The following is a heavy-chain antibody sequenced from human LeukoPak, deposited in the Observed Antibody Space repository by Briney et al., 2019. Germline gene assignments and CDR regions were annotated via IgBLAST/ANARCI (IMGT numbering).Heavy chain of an antibody. J-gene: IGHJ3*02. CDR2: IWYDGSNK. CDR3: ARVKIGNDILTGPWDAFDI. Sequence: GGSLRLSCAASGFTFSSYGMHWVRQAPGKGLEWVAVIWYDGSNKYYADSVKGRFTVSRDNSKNTVYLQMNSLRAEDTAVYYCARVKIGNDILTGPWDAFDIWGQGTMVTVSS. V-gene: IGHV3-33*01. D-gene: IGHD3-9*01. CDR1: GFTFSSYG.